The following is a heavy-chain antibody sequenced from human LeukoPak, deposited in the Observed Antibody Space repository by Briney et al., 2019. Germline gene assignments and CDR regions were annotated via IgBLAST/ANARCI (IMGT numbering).Heavy chain of an antibody. J-gene: IGHJ4*02. CDR1: GFTFSSYA. CDR2: ISGSGGST. CDR3: AKLIRPYCSGGSCYSGTGDY. Sequence: PGGSLRLSCAASGFTFSSYATSWVRQAPGKGLEWVSAISGSGGSTYYADSVKGRFTISRDNSKNTLYLQMNSLRAEDTAVYYCAKLIRPYCSGGSCYSGTGDYWGQGTLVTVSS. D-gene: IGHD2-15*01. V-gene: IGHV3-23*01.